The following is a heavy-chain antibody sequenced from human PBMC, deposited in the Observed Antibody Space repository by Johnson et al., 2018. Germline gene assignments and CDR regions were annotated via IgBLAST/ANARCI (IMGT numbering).Heavy chain of an antibody. CDR2: ILYDGSNK. CDR1: GFTFSSYG. CDR3: ASVGRGTYYAGSFQH. Sequence: QVQLVQSGGGVVQPGRSXRLSCAASGFTFSSYGMHWVRQAPGKGLEWVAVILYDGSNKYYAESVKGRFTLSRDNSKNTLYLQNNSLRAEDTAVYYCASVGRGTYYAGSFQHWGQGTLVTVSS. V-gene: IGHV3-30*03. J-gene: IGHJ1*01. D-gene: IGHD1-26*01.